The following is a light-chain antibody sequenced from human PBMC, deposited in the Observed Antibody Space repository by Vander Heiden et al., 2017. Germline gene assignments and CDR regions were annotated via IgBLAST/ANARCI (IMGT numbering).Light chain of an antibody. J-gene: IGKJ5*01. CDR1: QSISSY. CDR2: AAS. Sequence: QVTPAPSSLSASVGDRVTITCRASQSISSYLNWYQQKPGKAPKLLIYAASSLQSGVPSRFSGSGSGTDFTLTISRLQPEDFATYYCQQSDSTPHTFGQGTRLEIK. CDR3: QQSDSTPHT. V-gene: IGKV1-39*01.